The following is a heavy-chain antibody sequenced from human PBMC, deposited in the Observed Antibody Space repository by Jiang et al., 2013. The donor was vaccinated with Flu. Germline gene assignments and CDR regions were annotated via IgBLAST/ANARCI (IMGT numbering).Heavy chain of an antibody. D-gene: IGHD6-13*01. CDR1: GGSISSGGYS. J-gene: IGHJ6*02. V-gene: IGHV4-30-2*01. Sequence: GSGLVKPSQTLSLTCAVSGGSISSGGYSWSWIRQPPGKGLEWIGYIYHSGSTNYNPSLKSRVTISVDKSKNQFSLKLSSVTAADTAVYYCASSYSRADGMDVWGQGTTVTVSS. CDR3: ASSYSRADGMDV. CDR2: IYHSGST.